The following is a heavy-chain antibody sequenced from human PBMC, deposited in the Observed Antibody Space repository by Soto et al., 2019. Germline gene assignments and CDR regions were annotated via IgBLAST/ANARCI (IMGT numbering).Heavy chain of an antibody. CDR3: AKDMRYCTNGVCYYSYGLDV. V-gene: IGHV3-23*01. CDR2: ISGRGGST. D-gene: IGHD2-8*01. Sequence: EVQLLESGGGLVQPGGSLRLSCAASGFTFSSYAMSWVRQAPGKGREWVSAISGRGGSTYYADSGKGRFTISRDNSKNTLYLQMNSLRAEDTAVYYCAKDMRYCTNGVCYYSYGLDVWGQGTTVTVSS. J-gene: IGHJ6*02. CDR1: GFTFSSYA.